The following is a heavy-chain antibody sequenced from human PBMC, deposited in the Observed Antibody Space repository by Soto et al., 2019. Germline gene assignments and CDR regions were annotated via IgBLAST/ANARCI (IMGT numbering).Heavy chain of an antibody. D-gene: IGHD5-12*01. CDR1: GYTFTSYG. Sequence: QVQLVQSGGEVKKPGASVKLSCTASGYTFTSYGISWVRQAPGQGLEWMGWISAYNGKTNYAQNVQGRVTMTTDTSTRTAYMDRRSLRSDDMAVYYCARGGDVNYYHGMDVWGQGTTVTVSS. J-gene: IGHJ6*02. V-gene: IGHV1-18*03. CDR3: ARGGDVNYYHGMDV. CDR2: ISAYNGKT.